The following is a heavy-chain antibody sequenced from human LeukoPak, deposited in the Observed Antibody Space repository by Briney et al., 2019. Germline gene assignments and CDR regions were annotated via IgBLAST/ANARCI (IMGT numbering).Heavy chain of an antibody. CDR2: INPNSGVT. Sequence: ASVKVSCKTSGYIFTAYYMHWVRQAPGQGPEWMGWINPNSGVTEYAQTFQDRVTVTTDTSVSTAYMELSTLRSDDTAVYFCARTVHADTGGYGQFDSWGQGTQVTVSS. V-gene: IGHV1-2*02. J-gene: IGHJ4*02. D-gene: IGHD3-22*01. CDR3: ARTVHADTGGYGQFDS. CDR1: GYIFTAYY.